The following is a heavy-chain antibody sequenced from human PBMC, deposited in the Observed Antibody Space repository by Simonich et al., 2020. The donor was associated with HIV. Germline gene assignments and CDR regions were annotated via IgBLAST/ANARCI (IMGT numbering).Heavy chain of an antibody. CDR3: AHLYDSSGYYYVFFQH. CDR2: IHWNDYQ. J-gene: IGHJ1*01. CDR1: GFSLSTSGVG. D-gene: IGHD3-22*01. V-gene: IGHV2-5*01. Sequence: ITLRESGPPLVKPTQTLTLTCPFSGFSLSTSGVGVGWIRQPPGKALEWLALIHWNDYQSYRPSLKSRLTITKDTSKNQVVLTMTNMDPVDTATYYCAHLYDSSGYYYVFFQHWGQGTLVTVSS.